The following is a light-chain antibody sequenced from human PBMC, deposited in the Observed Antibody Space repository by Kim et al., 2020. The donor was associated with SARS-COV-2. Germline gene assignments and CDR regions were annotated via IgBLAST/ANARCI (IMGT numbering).Light chain of an antibody. Sequence: ASVGDRVTITCRASQDISNYLALYQQKPGKVPKLLISAVSTLQSGVPSRFSGSGSGTDFNLTISSLQPEDVATYYCEKYNSAPRTFGQGTKVDIK. J-gene: IGKJ1*01. CDR2: AVS. CDR1: QDISNY. V-gene: IGKV1-27*01. CDR3: EKYNSAPRT.